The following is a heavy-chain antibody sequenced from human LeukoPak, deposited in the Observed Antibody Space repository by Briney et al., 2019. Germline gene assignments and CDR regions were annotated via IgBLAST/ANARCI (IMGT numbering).Heavy chain of an antibody. D-gene: IGHD3-16*02. Sequence: LSLTCAVYGGSFNDYYWNWIRQPPGKGLEWVSYISSSGSTIYYADSVKGRFTISRDNAKNSLYLQMNSLRAEDTAVYYCARDYVWGSYRLEYFDYWGQGTLVTVSS. V-gene: IGHV3-11*01. J-gene: IGHJ4*02. CDR3: ARDYVWGSYRLEYFDY. CDR2: ISSSGSTI. CDR1: GGSFNDYY.